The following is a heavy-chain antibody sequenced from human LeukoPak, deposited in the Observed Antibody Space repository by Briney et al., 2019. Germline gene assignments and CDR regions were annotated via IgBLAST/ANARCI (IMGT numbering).Heavy chain of an antibody. V-gene: IGHV3-73*01. J-gene: IGHJ4*02. Sequence: GGSLKLSCGASGFTFSGSAMHWVRQASGKGLEWVGRIRSKANSSATAYAASVKGRFTISRDDSKNTAYLQMNSLKTEDTAVYYCTTHPPYDFWSDFQGDYFDYWGQGAQVTVSS. D-gene: IGHD3-3*01. CDR2: IRSKANSSAT. CDR3: TTHPPYDFWSDFQGDYFDY. CDR1: GFTFSGSA.